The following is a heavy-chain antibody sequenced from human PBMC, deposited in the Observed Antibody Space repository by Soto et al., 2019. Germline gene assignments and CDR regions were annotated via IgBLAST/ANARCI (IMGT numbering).Heavy chain of an antibody. V-gene: IGHV4-61*01. CDR3: ARALFKQYYYGMDV. CDR2: IYYSGST. J-gene: IGHJ6*02. Sequence: SETLSLTCTVSGGSVSSGSYYWSWIRQPPGKGLEWIGYIYYSGSTNYNPSLKSRVTISVDTSKNQFSLKLSSVTAADTAVYYCARALFKQYYYGMDVWGQGTTVTVS. CDR1: GGSVSSGSYY.